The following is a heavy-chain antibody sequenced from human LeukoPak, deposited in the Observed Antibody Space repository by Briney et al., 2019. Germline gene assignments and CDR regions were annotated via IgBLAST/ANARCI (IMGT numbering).Heavy chain of an antibody. CDR2: VYYGGSN. D-gene: IGHD5-24*01. J-gene: IGHJ1*01. CDR1: GASVSTSKSY. V-gene: IGHV4-39*02. Sequence: SETLSLTCSVSGASVSTSKSYWGFVRQPPGKGLEWIVTVYYGGSNYYKPPLKSRITISFDTTKNHFSLTLASVTAADTAVYYCARLAGLGRWLQFTHWGQGILVTVSS. CDR3: ARLAGLGRWLQFTH.